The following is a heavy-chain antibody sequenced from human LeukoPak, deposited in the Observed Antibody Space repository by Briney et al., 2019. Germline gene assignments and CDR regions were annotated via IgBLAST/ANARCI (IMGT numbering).Heavy chain of an antibody. D-gene: IGHD4-17*01. CDR1: GFTFSSYA. Sequence: GGSLRLSCAASGFTFSSYAMSWVRQAPGKGLEWVAVISWDGSNKYYPDSVKGRFTISRDNSKNTLYLQMNSLRAEDTAIYYCARDSVTTGYYFDYWGQGTLVTVSS. CDR3: ARDSVTTGYYFDY. CDR2: ISWDGSNK. J-gene: IGHJ4*02. V-gene: IGHV3-30-3*01.